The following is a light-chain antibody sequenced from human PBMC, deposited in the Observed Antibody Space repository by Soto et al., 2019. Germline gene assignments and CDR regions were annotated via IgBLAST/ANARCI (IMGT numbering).Light chain of an antibody. V-gene: IGKV1-5*03. CDR2: KAS. Sequence: DIQMTQSTSTLSASVGDRVTITCRASQSISNWLAWYQQKPGKAPNLLIYKASSLETGVPSRFSGSGSGTEFTLTISSLQPDDFATYYCQQYNGYSYTFGQGNKLEI. J-gene: IGKJ2*01. CDR3: QQYNGYSYT. CDR1: QSISNW.